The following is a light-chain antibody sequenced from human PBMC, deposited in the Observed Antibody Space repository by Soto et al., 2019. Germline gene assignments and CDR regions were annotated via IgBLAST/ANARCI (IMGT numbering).Light chain of an antibody. CDR3: GSYTSIVTLV. Sequence: QSVLTQPASVSGSPGQSITISCTGTSSDVGAYNYVSWYQQHPGKAPKLIIYEVSNRPSGVSNRFSGSKSGNTASLTISGLQAEDEADYYCGSYTSIVTLVFGGGTKLTVL. CDR1: SSDVGAYNY. CDR2: EVS. J-gene: IGLJ2*01. V-gene: IGLV2-14*01.